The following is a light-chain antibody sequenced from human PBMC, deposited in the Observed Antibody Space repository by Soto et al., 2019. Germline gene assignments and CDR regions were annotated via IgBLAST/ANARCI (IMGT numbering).Light chain of an antibody. V-gene: IGLV2-14*03. CDR1: RSDIGAYNF. CDR2: DVN. Sequence: QSVLTQPASVSGSPGQSITISCTGTRSDIGAYNFVSWYQQHPGKAPKLMLYDVNIRPSGVSNRFSGSKSGNTASPTISGLQAEYEAAYYCTSWTTSTTMIFGGGTKVTVL. CDR3: TSWTTSTTMI. J-gene: IGLJ2*01.